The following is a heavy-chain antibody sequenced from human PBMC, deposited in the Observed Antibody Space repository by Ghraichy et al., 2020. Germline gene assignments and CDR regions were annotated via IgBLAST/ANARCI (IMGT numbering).Heavy chain of an antibody. CDR1: GGSISSSSYY. CDR3: ARHYNNNNWNGPPAY. Sequence: SETLSLTCTVSGGSISSSSYYWGWIRQPPGKGLEWVGSIFYSGSTHYIPSHKSPVSISVDTSKNQFSLNLSSATAADTAVYYSARHYNNNNWNGPPAYWGQAPLVTLPS. CDR2: IFYSGST. J-gene: IGHJ4*02. D-gene: IGHD1-1*01. V-gene: IGHV4-39*01.